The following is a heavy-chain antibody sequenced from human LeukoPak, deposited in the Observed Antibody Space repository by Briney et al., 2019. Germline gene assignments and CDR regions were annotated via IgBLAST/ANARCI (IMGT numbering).Heavy chain of an antibody. Sequence: QLWGSLRLSCAASGFTLSSYWMHWVRQAPGKGLEWVSSITGIGGSTYYTASVKGRFTISRDNSKNTLYLQMNSLRAEDTAVYYCAKRLEYSGKAPFDYWGQGTLVTVSS. CDR2: ITGIGGST. D-gene: IGHD1-26*01. CDR1: GFTLSSYW. J-gene: IGHJ4*02. CDR3: AKRLEYSGKAPFDY. V-gene: IGHV3-23*01.